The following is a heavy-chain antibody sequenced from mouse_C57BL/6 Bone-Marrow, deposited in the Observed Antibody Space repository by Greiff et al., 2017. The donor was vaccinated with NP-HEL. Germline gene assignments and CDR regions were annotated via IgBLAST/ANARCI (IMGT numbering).Heavy chain of an antibody. Sequence: EVQLQQSGPELVKPGASVKMSCKASGYTFTDYNMHWVKQSHGKSLEWIGYINPNNGGTSYNQKFKGKATLTVNKSSSTAYMELRSLTSEDSAVYYCASFMITTEYYFDYWGQGTTLTVSS. CDR2: INPNNGGT. V-gene: IGHV1-22*01. CDR3: ASFMITTEYYFDY. D-gene: IGHD2-4*01. J-gene: IGHJ2*01. CDR1: GYTFTDYN.